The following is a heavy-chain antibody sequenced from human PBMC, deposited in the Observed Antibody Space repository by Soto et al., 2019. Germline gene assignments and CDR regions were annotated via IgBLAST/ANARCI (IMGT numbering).Heavy chain of an antibody. V-gene: IGHV3-23*01. D-gene: IGHD2-15*01. Sequence: GGSLRLSCAASGFTFSSYAMSWVRQAPGKGLEWVSAISGSGGSTYYADSVKGRFTISRDNSKNTLYLQMNSLRAEDTAVYYCAKDQACSGGSCYLFDYWGQGTLVTVS. CDR3: AKDQACSGGSCYLFDY. CDR2: ISGSGGST. CDR1: GFTFSSYA. J-gene: IGHJ4*02.